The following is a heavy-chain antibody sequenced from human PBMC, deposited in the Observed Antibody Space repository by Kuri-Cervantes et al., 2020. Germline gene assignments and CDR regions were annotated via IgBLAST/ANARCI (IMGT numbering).Heavy chain of an antibody. V-gene: IGHV3-9*01. J-gene: IGHJ4*02. Sequence: GGSLRLPCAASGFTFDDYAMHWVRQAPGKGLEWVSGISWNSGSIGYADSVKGRFTISRDNSKNTLYLQMNSLRTEDTAVYYCARGNRGQWLVVLTSWPDYWGQGTLVTVSS. D-gene: IGHD6-19*01. CDR3: ARGNRGQWLVVLTSWPDY. CDR1: GFTFDDYA. CDR2: ISWNSGSI.